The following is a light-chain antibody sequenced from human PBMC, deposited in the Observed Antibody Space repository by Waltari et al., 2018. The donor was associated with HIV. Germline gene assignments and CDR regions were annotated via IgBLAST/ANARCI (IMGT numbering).Light chain of an antibody. J-gene: IGLJ2*01. CDR1: SSDVGGYNY. CDR3: SSYTGSDNLV. V-gene: IGLV2-8*01. Sequence: QSALTQPPSASGSPGQSVTISCTGTSSDVGGYNYVSWYQQHPGKAPKPMIYEVSKRPSGVPDRFSGSGSGNTASRAVSGLQAEDEADYYGSSYTGSDNLVFGGGTKLTVL. CDR2: EVS.